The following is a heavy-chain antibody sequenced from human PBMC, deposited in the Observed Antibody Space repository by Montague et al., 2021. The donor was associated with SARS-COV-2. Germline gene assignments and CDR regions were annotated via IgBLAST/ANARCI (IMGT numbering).Heavy chain of an antibody. CDR3: ARSVAAAGPESFDI. J-gene: IGHJ3*02. CDR2: VYYTGNT. D-gene: IGHD6-13*01. CDR1: GASSRTYY. V-gene: IGHV4-59*01. Sequence: SETLSLTCSVSGASSRTYYRNWIRQAPGKGLEWIGYVYYTGNTNYNPSLRGRATISLDASEAQFSLNLHSMTAADTAIYYCARSVAAAGPESFDIWGQGTMVTVSS.